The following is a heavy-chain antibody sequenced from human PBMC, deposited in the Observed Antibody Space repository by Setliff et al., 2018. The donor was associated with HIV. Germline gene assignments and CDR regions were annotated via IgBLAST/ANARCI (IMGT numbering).Heavy chain of an antibody. CDR2: IHQDGSEK. CDR3: AAVFTGEPGRSLDY. D-gene: IGHD1-26*01. J-gene: IGHJ4*02. V-gene: IGHV3-7*01. Sequence: GESLKISCAASGFSFSDYYMTWVRQAPGRGLEWVANIHQDGSEKYYVDSVKGRFTISRDNAKNSQYLLMSDLRAEDTAVYYCAAVFTGEPGRSLDYWGQGTPVTVSS. CDR1: GFSFSDYY.